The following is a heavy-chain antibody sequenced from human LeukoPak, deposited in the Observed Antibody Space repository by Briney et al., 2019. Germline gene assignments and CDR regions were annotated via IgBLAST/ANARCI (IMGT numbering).Heavy chain of an antibody. V-gene: IGHV4-30-2*01. Sequence: SETLSLTCTVSGGSISSGGYYWSWIRQHPGKGLEWIGYIYHSGSTYYNPSLKSRVTISVDRSKNQFSLKLSSVTAADTAVYYCALGGVPAATEAGDAFDIWGQGTMVTVSS. D-gene: IGHD2-2*01. CDR2: IYHSGST. CDR3: ALGGVPAATEAGDAFDI. J-gene: IGHJ3*02. CDR1: GGSISSGGYY.